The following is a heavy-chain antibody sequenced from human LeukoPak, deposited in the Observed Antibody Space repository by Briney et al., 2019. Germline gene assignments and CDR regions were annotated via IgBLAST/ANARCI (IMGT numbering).Heavy chain of an antibody. CDR1: GGSISSYY. D-gene: IGHD6-19*01. CDR3: ARHLSVAGKVYSFDY. CDR2: IYYSGST. J-gene: IGHJ4*02. Sequence: SETLSLTCTVSGGSISSYYWSWIRQPPGKGLEWIGYIYYSGSTNYNPSLKSRVTISVDTSKNQFSLKLSSVTAADTAVYYCARHLSVAGKVYSFDYWGQGTLVTVSS. V-gene: IGHV4-59*08.